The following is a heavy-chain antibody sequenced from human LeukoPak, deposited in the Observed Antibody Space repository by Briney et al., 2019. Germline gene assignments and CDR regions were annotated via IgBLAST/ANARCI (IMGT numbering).Heavy chain of an antibody. D-gene: IGHD2-21*02. V-gene: IGHV1-8*01. CDR1: GYTFTSYD. CDR3: ARGRDPTPNYYYYYTDV. CDR2: MNPNSGNT. J-gene: IGHJ6*03. Sequence: GASVKVSCKASGYTFTSYDINWVRQATGQGLEWMGWMNPNSGNTGYAQKFQGRVTMTRNTSISTAYMELSSLRSEDTAVYYCARGRDPTPNYYYYYTDVWGKGTTVTVSS.